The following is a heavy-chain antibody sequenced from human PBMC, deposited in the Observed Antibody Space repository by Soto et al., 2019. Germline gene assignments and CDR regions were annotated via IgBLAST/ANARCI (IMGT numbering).Heavy chain of an antibody. J-gene: IGHJ6*02. D-gene: IGHD3-9*01. CDR3: TRDHILRYFDWLMYYYGMDV. CDR2: IRSKAYGGTT. Sequence: PGGSMRLSCTASGFTFGDYAMSWFRQATGKGLEWVGFIRSKAYGGTTEYAASVKGRFTISRDDSKSIAYLQMNSLKTEDTAVYYCTRDHILRYFDWLMYYYGMDVWGQGTTVTVSS. CDR1: GFTFGDYA. V-gene: IGHV3-49*03.